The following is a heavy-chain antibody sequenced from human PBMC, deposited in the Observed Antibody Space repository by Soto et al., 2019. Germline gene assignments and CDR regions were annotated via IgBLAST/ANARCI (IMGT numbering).Heavy chain of an antibody. J-gene: IGHJ4*02. CDR2: INSDGSST. V-gene: IGHV3-74*01. CDR3: VRTSLVVAAATREDY. D-gene: IGHD2-15*01. Sequence: GGSLRLSWAASGLTFSSYWMHWVRQATGKGLVWVSRINSDGSSTSYADSVKGRFTISRDNAKNTLYLQMNSLRAEDTAVYYCVRTSLVVAAATREDYWGQGTLVTVSS. CDR1: GLTFSSYW.